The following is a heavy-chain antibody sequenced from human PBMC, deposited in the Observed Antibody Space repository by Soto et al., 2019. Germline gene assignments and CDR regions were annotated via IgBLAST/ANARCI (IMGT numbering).Heavy chain of an antibody. J-gene: IGHJ6*02. CDR2: ISAYNGNT. CDR3: ARDYDILTGYYMDEDDYYYGMDV. D-gene: IGHD3-9*01. Sequence: QVQLVQSGAEVKKPGASVKVSCKASGYTFTSYGISCVRQAPGQGLEWMGWISAYNGNTNYAQKLQGRVTMTTDTSTSTAYMELRSLRSDDTAVYYCARDYDILTGYYMDEDDYYYGMDVWGQGTTVTVSS. V-gene: IGHV1-18*01. CDR1: GYTFTSYG.